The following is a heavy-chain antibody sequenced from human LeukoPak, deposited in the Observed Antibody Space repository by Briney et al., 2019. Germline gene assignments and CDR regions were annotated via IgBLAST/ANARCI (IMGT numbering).Heavy chain of an antibody. CDR1: GYIFTRYY. CDR2: IDLSGGST. J-gene: IGHJ4*02. Sequence: ASVKGSCKASGYIFTRYYMHWVRQAPGQGLEWMGIIDLSGGSTSYAQNFQGGVTMTRDATTNTVYLELSSLRSEDTAVYYCARDFGEMPNYWGQGTLVTVSS. D-gene: IGHD5-24*01. V-gene: IGHV1-46*01. CDR3: ARDFGEMPNY.